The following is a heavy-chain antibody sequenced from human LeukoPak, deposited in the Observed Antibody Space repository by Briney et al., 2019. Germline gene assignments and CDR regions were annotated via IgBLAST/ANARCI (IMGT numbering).Heavy chain of an antibody. J-gene: IGHJ4*02. Sequence: GGSLRLSCAASGFTFSSYGMGWVRQAPGKGLEWVSAISGSGGTTHYADSVKGRFTISRDNSKNTLYLQMSSLRAEDTAVYYCARDCTNGVCYRTLDYWGQGTLVTVSS. D-gene: IGHD2-8*01. CDR3: ARDCTNGVCYRTLDY. CDR1: GFTFSSYG. CDR2: ISGSGGTT. V-gene: IGHV3-23*01.